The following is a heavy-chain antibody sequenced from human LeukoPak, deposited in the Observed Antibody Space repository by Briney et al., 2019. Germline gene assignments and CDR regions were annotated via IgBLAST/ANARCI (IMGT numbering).Heavy chain of an antibody. J-gene: IGHJ6*03. Sequence: PGGSLRLSCAASGFTFSSYSMNWVRQAPGQGLEWVSSISSSSSYIYYADSVKGRFTISRDNAKNSLYLQMNSLRAEDTAVYYCARDLVVATGVDYYYYMDVWGKGTTVTVS. D-gene: IGHD5-12*01. CDR2: ISSSSSYI. CDR1: GFTFSSYS. V-gene: IGHV3-21*01. CDR3: ARDLVVATGVDYYYYMDV.